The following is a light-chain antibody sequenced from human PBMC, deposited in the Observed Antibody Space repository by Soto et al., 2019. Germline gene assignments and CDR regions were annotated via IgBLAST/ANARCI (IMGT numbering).Light chain of an antibody. CDR1: SSDIGAYNY. V-gene: IGLV2-8*01. J-gene: IGLJ1*01. CDR3: SSHGGANNFYV. Sequence: QSALTQPPSASGSPGQSVTISCTGTSSDIGAYNYVSWYQQHPGKVPKLIIHEVTKRPSGVPDRFSASKSGNTASLTVSRLQAEDEADYYCSSHGGANNFYVFGTGTKLTVL. CDR2: EVT.